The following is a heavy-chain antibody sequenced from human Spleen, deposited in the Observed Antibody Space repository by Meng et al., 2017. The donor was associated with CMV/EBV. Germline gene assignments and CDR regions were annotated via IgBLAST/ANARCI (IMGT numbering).Heavy chain of an antibody. J-gene: IGHJ6*02. CDR1: GYSISSGYY. V-gene: IGHV4-38-2*02. CDR2: IYYSGST. CDR3: ARDGTVRGVNYYGMDV. Sequence: SETLSLTCTVSGYSISSGYYWGWIRQPPGKGLEWIGSIYYSGSTYYNPSLKSRVTISVDTSKNQFSLKLSSVTAADTAVYYCARDGTVRGVNYYGMDVWGQGTTVTVSS. D-gene: IGHD3-10*01.